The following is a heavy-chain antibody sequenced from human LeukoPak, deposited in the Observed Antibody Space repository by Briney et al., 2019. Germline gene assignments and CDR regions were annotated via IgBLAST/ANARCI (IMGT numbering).Heavy chain of an antibody. J-gene: IGHJ4*02. Sequence: SETLSLTCTVSGGSISSYYWSWIRQPPGKGLEWIGYIYYSGSTNYNPSLKGRVTISVDTSKNQFSLKLSSVTAADTAVYYCARGRDAYKVGYWGQGTLVTVSS. CDR3: ARGRDAYKVGY. V-gene: IGHV4-59*01. D-gene: IGHD5-24*01. CDR1: GGSISSYY. CDR2: IYYSGST.